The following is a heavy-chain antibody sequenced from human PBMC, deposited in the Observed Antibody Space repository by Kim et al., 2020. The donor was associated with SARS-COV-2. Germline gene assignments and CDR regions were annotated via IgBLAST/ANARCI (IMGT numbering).Heavy chain of an antibody. CDR3: AIVADTAMDPYYFDY. J-gene: IGHJ4*02. Sequence: DTVKGRFTITRDNSKNTLYLQMNGLRDEDTAVYYCAIVADTAMDPYYFDYWGQGTLVTVSS. V-gene: IGHV3-53*01. D-gene: IGHD5-18*01.